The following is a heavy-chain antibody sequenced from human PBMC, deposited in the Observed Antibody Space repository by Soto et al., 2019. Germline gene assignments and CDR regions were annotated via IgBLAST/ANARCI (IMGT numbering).Heavy chain of an antibody. Sequence: SGPTPVYPTRTLTQTCPFSGLSLSTSGMCVSWIRQPPGKALEWLARIDWDDDKYYNTSLRTRLTISKDTSKNQVVLAMTNMDPVDTATYYCARTERHSYGNYGMDVWGQGTTVTVSS. CDR2: IDWDDDK. CDR1: GLSLSTSGMC. V-gene: IGHV2-70*11. J-gene: IGHJ6*02. D-gene: IGHD5-18*01. CDR3: ARTERHSYGNYGMDV.